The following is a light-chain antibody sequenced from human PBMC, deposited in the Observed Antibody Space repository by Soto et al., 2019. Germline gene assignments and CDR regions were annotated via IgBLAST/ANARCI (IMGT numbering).Light chain of an antibody. V-gene: IGKV3-20*01. CDR3: QEYGSSQYT. Sequence: EVVLTQSPGTLSMSPGERAILSCRASQTVSSIYLAWYQQKPGQAPRHLIYGASSRATGIPDRFSGSGSGTDFTLTIRRLEPADFAVYYSQEYGSSQYTFGQGTKVDIK. CDR1: QTVSSIY. CDR2: GAS. J-gene: IGKJ2*01.